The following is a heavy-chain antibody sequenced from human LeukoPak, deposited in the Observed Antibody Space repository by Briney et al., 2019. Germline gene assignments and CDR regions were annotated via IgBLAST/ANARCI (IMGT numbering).Heavy chain of an antibody. CDR2: ISAYNGNT. V-gene: IGHV1-18*01. J-gene: IGHJ6*02. Sequence: GASVKVSCKASGYTFTSYGISWVRQAPGQGLEWMGWISAYNGNTNYAQKLQGRVTMTTDTSTSTAYMELRSLRSDDTAVYYCARTGGVDIVVVPAAMHQYYYYGMDVWGQGTTVTVS. CDR1: GYTFTSYG. D-gene: IGHD2-2*03. CDR3: ARTGGVDIVVVPAAMHQYYYYGMDV.